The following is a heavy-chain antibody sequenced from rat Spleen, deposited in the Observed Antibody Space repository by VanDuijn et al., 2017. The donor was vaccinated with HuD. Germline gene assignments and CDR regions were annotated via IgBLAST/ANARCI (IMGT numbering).Heavy chain of an antibody. J-gene: IGHJ2*01. Sequence: ELQLQESGPGPVKVSESLSLTCSVTGHSITSSYRWNWIRKFPGNKMEWMGYINYSGSTTYNPSLKSRISITRDSSKNQFFLQLNSVTPEDTATYYCAREAGIPFHYFDYWGQGVMVTVSS. D-gene: IGHD1-4*01. V-gene: IGHV3-1*01. CDR3: AREAGIPFHYFDY. CDR2: INYSGST. CDR1: GHSITSSY.